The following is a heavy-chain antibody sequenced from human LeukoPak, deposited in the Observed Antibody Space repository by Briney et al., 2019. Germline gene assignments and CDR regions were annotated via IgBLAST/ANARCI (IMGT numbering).Heavy chain of an antibody. CDR2: INHSGWT. V-gene: IGHV4-34*01. J-gene: IGHJ3*02. CDR3: ARSLLWPTGASES. CDR1: GGFFGGYY. D-gene: IGHD2-8*02. Sequence: PSETLSLTCAVYGGFFGGYYWTWIRQSPGKGLEWTGEINHSGWTNYNPSLESRVTIPLDASRTQFSLKMNSLTAADTAVYFCARSLLWPTGASESWGQGTTVTVSS.